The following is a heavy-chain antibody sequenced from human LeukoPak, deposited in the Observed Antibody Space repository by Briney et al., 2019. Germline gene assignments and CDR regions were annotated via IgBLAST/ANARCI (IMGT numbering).Heavy chain of an antibody. V-gene: IGHV3-30*19. CDR1: GFTFSNYG. D-gene: IGHD5-18*01. CDR3: ARESIGYSYGYFDY. J-gene: IGHJ4*02. Sequence: GRSLRLSCAASGFTFSNYGMFWVRQAPGKGLEWVTFIWYDGSNKYYADSVKGRFTISRDNSKNTLYLQMNSLRAEDTAVYYCARESIGYSYGYFDYWGQGTLVTVSS. CDR2: IWYDGSNK.